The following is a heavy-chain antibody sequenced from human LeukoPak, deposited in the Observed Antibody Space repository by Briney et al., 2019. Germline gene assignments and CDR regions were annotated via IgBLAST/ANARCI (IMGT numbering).Heavy chain of an antibody. CDR2: IYHSGST. V-gene: IGHV4-39*01. J-gene: IGHJ5*02. CDR3: ARHLPGYSNTWPGP. D-gene: IGHD4-11*01. CDR1: GGSVSNGSYY. Sequence: SETLSLTCTVSGGSVSNGSYYWGWLRPPPGKGPEWFVSIYHSGSTYYNPSLESPATISVDTSKYQCSLKLRSVTAADTAVYYCARHLPGYSNTWPGPWGQRNLVTVSS.